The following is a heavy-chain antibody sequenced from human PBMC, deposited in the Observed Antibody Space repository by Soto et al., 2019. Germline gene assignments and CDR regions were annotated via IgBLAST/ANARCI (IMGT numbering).Heavy chain of an antibody. J-gene: IGHJ6*02. CDR3: ARDCSTTCYLGMDV. CDR2: VSAYNGNT. D-gene: IGHD2-2*01. V-gene: IGHV1-18*01. CDR1: GYTFSNYG. Sequence: ASVKVSCKASGYTFSNYGISWVRQAPGQGLEWMGWVSAYNGNTNYAQRIQGRVTMTTDTSTSTAYVELRSLRSDDTAVYYCARDCSTTCYLGMDVWGQGTTVTVSS.